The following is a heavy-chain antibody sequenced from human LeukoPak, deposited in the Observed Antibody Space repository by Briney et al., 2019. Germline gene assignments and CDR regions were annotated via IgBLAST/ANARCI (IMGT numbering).Heavy chain of an antibody. J-gene: IGHJ4*02. CDR1: GYTFTSYG. Sequence: ASVKVSCKASGYTFTSYGISWVRQAPGQGLEWMGWISAYNGNTNYAQKLQGRVTMTTDTSTSTAYMELRSLRSDDTAVYYCARDRGGQWLGYFDYWGQGTLVTVSS. D-gene: IGHD6-19*01. V-gene: IGHV1-18*01. CDR3: ARDRGGQWLGYFDY. CDR2: ISAYNGNT.